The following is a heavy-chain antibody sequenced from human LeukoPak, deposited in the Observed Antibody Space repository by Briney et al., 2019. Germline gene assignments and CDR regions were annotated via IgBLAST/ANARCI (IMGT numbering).Heavy chain of an antibody. CDR2: ISGSADNT. J-gene: IGHJ4*02. Sequence: GGSLRLSCAASGFTFSSYAMNWVRQAPGKGLEWVSGISGSADNTYYADSVRGRFTIFRDNSKNTLYLQMSSLRAEDTAVYYCVRVDYGYDYWGQGILVTVSS. CDR1: GFTFSSYA. D-gene: IGHD3-10*01. V-gene: IGHV3-23*01. CDR3: VRVDYGYDY.